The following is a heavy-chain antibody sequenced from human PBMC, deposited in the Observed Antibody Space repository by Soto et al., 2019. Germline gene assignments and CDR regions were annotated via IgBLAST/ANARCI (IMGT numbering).Heavy chain of an antibody. D-gene: IGHD3-16*01. CDR1: GFTFSSYS. CDR3: ARDLALNHGGYDY. V-gene: IGHV3-21*01. CDR2: ISSSSSYI. J-gene: IGHJ4*02. Sequence: GGSLRLSCAASGFTFSSYSMNWVRQAPGKGLEWVSSISSSSSYIYYADSVKGRFTISRDNAKNSLYLQMNSLRAEDTAVYYCARDLALNHGGYDYWGQGTLVTVSS.